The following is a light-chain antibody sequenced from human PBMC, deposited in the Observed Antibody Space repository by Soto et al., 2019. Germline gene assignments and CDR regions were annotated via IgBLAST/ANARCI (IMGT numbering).Light chain of an antibody. J-gene: IGKJ2*01. CDR3: QQRRT. CDR1: HSVSTN. V-gene: IGKV3-15*01. Sequence: TVRTHSPATLSVAPVERATLSCRASHSVSTNLAWYHQTPGQAPRLLTYGASTRPTGIPARFSGSGSGTEFTLTISRLEPEDFAVHYCQQRRTFGQGTKVDI. CDR2: GAS.